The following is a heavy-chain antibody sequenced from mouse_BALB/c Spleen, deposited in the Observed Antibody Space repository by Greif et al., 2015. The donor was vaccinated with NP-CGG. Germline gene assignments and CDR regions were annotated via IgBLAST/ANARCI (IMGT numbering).Heavy chain of an antibody. J-gene: IGHJ2*01. D-gene: IGHD2-2*01. CDR2: ISNGGGST. Sequence: EVKLMESGGGLVQPGGSLKLSCATSGFTFSDYYMYWVRQTPEKRLEWVAYISNGGGSTYYPDTVKGRFTISRDNAKNTLYLQMSRLKSEDTAMYYCARFLYGYPGYFDYWGQGTTLTVSS. V-gene: IGHV5-12*02. CDR3: ARFLYGYPGYFDY. CDR1: GFTFSDYY.